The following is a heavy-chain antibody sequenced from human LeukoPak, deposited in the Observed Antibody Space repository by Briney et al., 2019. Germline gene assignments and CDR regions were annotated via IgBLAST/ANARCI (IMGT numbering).Heavy chain of an antibody. J-gene: IGHJ4*02. Sequence: GRSLRLPCAASGFTFSSYGMHWVRQAPGKGLEWVAFIRFDGSNKYYADSVKGRFTISRDNSKNTLYLQMNSLRAEDTAVYYCAKGPDDIVGATAGDYWGQGTLVTVSS. CDR1: GFTFSSYG. CDR2: IRFDGSNK. V-gene: IGHV3-30*02. CDR3: AKGPDDIVGATAGDY. D-gene: IGHD1-26*01.